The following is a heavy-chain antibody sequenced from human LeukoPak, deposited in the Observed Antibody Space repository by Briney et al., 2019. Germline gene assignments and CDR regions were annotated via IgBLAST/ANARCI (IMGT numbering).Heavy chain of an antibody. J-gene: IGHJ4*02. CDR2: INPSGDST. D-gene: IGHD6-6*01. V-gene: IGHV1-46*01. CDR3: AKIAARDTGEGY. Sequence: GASVKVSCKASGYTFTSNHIHWVRQAPGQGLEWMGVINPSGDSTSYAPKFQGRVTATRDTSTSTVYMELSSLRSEDTGIYYCAKIAARDTGEGYWGQGTPVTVSS. CDR1: GYTFTSNH.